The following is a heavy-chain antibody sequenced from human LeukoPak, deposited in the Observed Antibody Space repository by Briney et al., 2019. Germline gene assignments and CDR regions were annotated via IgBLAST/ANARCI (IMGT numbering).Heavy chain of an antibody. CDR2: IYYSGST. J-gene: IGHJ6*02. Sequence: PSETLSLTCTVSGGSISSYYWSWIRQPPGKGLEWIGYIYYSGSTNYNPSLKSRVTISVDTSKNQFSLKLSSVTAADTAVYYCARDLTTLEDGMDVWGQGTTVTVSS. CDR1: GGSISSYY. CDR3: ARDLTTLEDGMDV. D-gene: IGHD1-1*01. V-gene: IGHV4-59*01.